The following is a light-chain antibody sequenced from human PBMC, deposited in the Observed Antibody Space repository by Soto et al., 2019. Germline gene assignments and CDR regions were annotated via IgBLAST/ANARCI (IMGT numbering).Light chain of an antibody. CDR1: SSDVGGYNY. CDR3: SSFTSSSTYV. CDR2: DVT. J-gene: IGLJ1*01. V-gene: IGLV2-14*01. Sequence: QSVLTQPASVSGSPGQWIAISCTGTSSDVGGYNYVSWYQQHPGKAPKLIIYDVTNRPSGVSDRFSGSKSGNTASLTISGLQAEDEADYYCSSFTSSSTYVFGSGTKLTVL.